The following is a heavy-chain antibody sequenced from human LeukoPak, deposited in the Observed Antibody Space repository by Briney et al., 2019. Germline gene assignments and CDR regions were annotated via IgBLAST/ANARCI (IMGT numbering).Heavy chain of an antibody. Sequence: GGTLRLSCAASGFAFSDYYMSWIRQAPGKGLEGVSYISNSGNTIYYADSVKGRFTISRDNAKNSLYLQMSTLRAEDTGVYYCAKAWSGPDLNYWGQGTLVTVSS. V-gene: IGHV3-11*04. CDR3: AKAWSGPDLNY. J-gene: IGHJ4*02. CDR2: ISNSGNTI. CDR1: GFAFSDYY. D-gene: IGHD3-3*01.